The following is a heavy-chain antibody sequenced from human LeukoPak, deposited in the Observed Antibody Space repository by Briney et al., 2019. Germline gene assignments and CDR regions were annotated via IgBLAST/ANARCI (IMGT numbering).Heavy chain of an antibody. CDR1: GGSISSSSYY. CDR2: IYYSGST. J-gene: IGHJ4*02. D-gene: IGHD2/OR15-2a*01. CDR3: TRDLSPRYYFDY. Sequence: SETLSLTCTVSGGSISSSSYYWGWIRQPPGKGLEWIGSIYYSGSTYYNPSLKSRVTISVDTSKNQFSLKLSSVTAADTAVYYCTRDLSPRYYFDYWGQGTLVTVSS. V-gene: IGHV4-39*02.